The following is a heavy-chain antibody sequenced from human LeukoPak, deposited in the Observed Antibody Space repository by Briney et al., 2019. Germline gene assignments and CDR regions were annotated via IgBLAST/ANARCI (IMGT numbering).Heavy chain of an antibody. D-gene: IGHD6-13*01. J-gene: IGHJ4*02. CDR2: IYHSGST. CDR3: ARHEARGYSSSWFDY. Sequence: SETPSLTCAVSGYSISSGYYWGWIRQPPGKGLEWIGSIYHSGSTYYNPSLKSRVTKSVDTSKNQFSLKLSSVTAADTAVYYCARHEARGYSSSWFDYWGQGTLVTVSS. CDR1: GYSISSGYY. V-gene: IGHV4-38-2*01.